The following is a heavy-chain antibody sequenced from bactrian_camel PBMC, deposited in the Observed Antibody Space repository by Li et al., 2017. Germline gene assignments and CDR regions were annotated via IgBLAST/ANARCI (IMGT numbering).Heavy chain of an antibody. J-gene: IGHJ4*01. D-gene: IGHD3*01. CDR3: AADIRNRARPGRLCPMDITVSNY. V-gene: IGHV3-3*01. CDR1: GYIYSTYC. CDR2: IYSGSGGST. Sequence: HVQLVESGGGSVQAGGSLRLSCAASGYIYSTYCMGWFRQAPGEEREGVAAIYSGSGGSTYYADSVKGRFTISQDNAKNTLYLQMNFLKPEDTATYYCAADIRNRARPGRLCPMDITVSNYWGQGTQVTVS.